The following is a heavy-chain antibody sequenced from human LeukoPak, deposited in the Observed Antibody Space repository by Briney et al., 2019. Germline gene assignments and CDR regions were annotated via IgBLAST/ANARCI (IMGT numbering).Heavy chain of an antibody. J-gene: IGHJ4*02. CDR3: ARPYAGLYSYGYAFDY. CDR2: IYYSGST. D-gene: IGHD5-18*01. V-gene: IGHV4-59*05. Sequence: PSETLSLTCTVSGGSISSYYWSWIRQPPGKGLEWIGSIYYSGSTYYNPSLKSRVTISVDTSKNQFSLKLSSVTAADTAVYYCARPYAGLYSYGYAFDYWGQGALVTVSS. CDR1: GGSISSYY.